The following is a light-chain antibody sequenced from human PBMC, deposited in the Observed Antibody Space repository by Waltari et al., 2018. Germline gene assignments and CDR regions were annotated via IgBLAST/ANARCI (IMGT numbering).Light chain of an antibody. V-gene: IGKV1-5*03. CDR1: QSISSW. CDR2: KSS. J-gene: IGKJ1*01. Sequence: DIQMTQSPSTLSASLGDRVTITSRASQSISSWLAWYQQKPGKAPKLLIYKSSSLESGVPSRFSGSGSGTEFTLTISSLQPDDFATYYCQQYNIYWTFGQGTKVEIK. CDR3: QQYNIYWT.